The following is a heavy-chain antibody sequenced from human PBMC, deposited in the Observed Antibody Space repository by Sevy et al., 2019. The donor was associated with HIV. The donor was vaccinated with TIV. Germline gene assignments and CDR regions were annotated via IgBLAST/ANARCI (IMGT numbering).Heavy chain of an antibody. CDR3: AKGIWRRIAAAGTSSGGGQYYYYGMDV. V-gene: IGHV3-23*01. CDR2: ISGSGGST. CDR1: GFTFSSYA. D-gene: IGHD6-13*01. Sequence: GGSLRLSCAASGFTFSSYAMSWVRQAPGKGLEWVSAISGSGGSTYYADSVKGRFTISRDNSKNTLYLQMNSLRAEDTAVYYSAKGIWRRIAAAGTSSGGGQYYYYGMDVWGQGTTVTVSS. J-gene: IGHJ6*02.